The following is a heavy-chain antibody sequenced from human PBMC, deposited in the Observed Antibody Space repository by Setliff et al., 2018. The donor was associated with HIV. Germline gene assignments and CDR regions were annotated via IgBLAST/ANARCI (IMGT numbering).Heavy chain of an antibody. CDR3: AIGSSNWPHRPNNYYFDY. Sequence: GASVKVSCKASGYTFNNYPINWVRQAPGQGLEWMGGIIPVFRTANYAQKFQGRVTITRDTSASTAYMELSSLRSEDTGVYYCAIGSSNWPHRPNNYYFDYWGQGTPVTVSS. CDR2: IIPVFRTA. D-gene: IGHD6-13*01. CDR1: GYTFNNYP. V-gene: IGHV1-69*05. J-gene: IGHJ4*02.